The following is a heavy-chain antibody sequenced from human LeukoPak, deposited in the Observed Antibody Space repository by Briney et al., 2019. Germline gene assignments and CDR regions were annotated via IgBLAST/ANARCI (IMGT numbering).Heavy chain of an antibody. J-gene: IGHJ5*02. V-gene: IGHV1-18*04. CDR2: ISAYNGNT. CDR1: GYTFTSYG. Sequence: ASVKVSCKASGYTFTSYGISWVRQAPGQGLEWMGWISAYNGNTNYAQKLQGRVTMTTDTSTSTAYMELRSLRSDDTAVYYCARGRGARGYSYYTDQENWFDPWGQGTLVTVSS. D-gene: IGHD5-18*01. CDR3: ARGRGARGYSYYTDQENWFDP.